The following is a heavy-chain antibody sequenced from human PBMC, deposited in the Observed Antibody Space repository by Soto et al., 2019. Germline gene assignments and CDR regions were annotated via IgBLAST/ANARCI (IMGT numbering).Heavy chain of an antibody. CDR2: ISSSSSYI. Sequence: GGSLRLSCASSGFPFSTYSMNWVHQAPGKGLEWVSSISSSSSYIYYADSVKGRFTISRDNAKNSLYLQMNSLRAEDTAVYYCAGEPTTVVTPSYYGMDVWGQGTTVTVSS. V-gene: IGHV3-21*01. CDR1: GFPFSTYS. J-gene: IGHJ6*02. CDR3: AGEPTTVVTPSYYGMDV. D-gene: IGHD4-17*01.